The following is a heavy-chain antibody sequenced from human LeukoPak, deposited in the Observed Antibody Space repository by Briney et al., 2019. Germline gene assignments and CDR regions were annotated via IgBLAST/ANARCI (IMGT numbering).Heavy chain of an antibody. CDR1: GYTFTSYY. D-gene: IGHD2-21*01. J-gene: IGHJ4*02. CDR2: INPSGGST. CDR3: ARGGRSRPAAYCGGDCYVLFDY. V-gene: IGHV1-46*01. Sequence: GASVKVSCKASGYTFTSYYMHCVRQAPGQGLEWMGIINPSGGSTSYAQKFQGRVTMTRDTSTSTVYMELSSLRSEDTAVYYCARGGRSRPAAYCGGDCYVLFDYWGQGTLVTVSS.